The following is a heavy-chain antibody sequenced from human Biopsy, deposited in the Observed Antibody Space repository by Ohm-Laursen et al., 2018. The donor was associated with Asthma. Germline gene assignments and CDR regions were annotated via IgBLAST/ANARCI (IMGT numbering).Heavy chain of an antibody. Sequence: GSLRLSCAASGFSFSDYYMMWIRQAPGQGLEWVAYISSRSSNLYYADSVKGRFTISRDNPKKSVYLQLDSLRVEDTAVYYCARGYSTSWYFGYWGQGTVVTVSS. CDR3: ARGYSTSWYFGY. CDR1: GFSFSDYY. V-gene: IGHV3-11*01. J-gene: IGHJ4*02. D-gene: IGHD6-13*01. CDR2: ISSRSSNL.